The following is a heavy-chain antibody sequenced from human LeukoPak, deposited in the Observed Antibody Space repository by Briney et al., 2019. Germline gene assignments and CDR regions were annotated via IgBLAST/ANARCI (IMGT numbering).Heavy chain of an antibody. CDR3: AKDPSSGWYRDYFDY. J-gene: IGHJ4*02. CDR2: IYSGGST. D-gene: IGHD6-19*01. V-gene: IGHV3-53*05. CDR1: GFTVSSNY. Sequence: GGSLRLSCAASGFTVSSNYMSWVRQAPGKGLEWVSVIYSGGSTYYADSVKGRFTISRDNSKNTLYLQMNSLRAEDTAVYYCAKDPSSGWYRDYFDYWGQGTLVTVSS.